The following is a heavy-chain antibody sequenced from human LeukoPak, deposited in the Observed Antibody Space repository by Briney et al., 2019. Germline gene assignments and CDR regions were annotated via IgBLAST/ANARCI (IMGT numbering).Heavy chain of an antibody. D-gene: IGHD3-9*01. J-gene: IGHJ4*02. CDR2: IIPIFGTA. Sequence: SVKVSCKSSGGTFSSYAISLVRQAPGQGLEWMGEIIPIFGTANYAQKFQGRVTITTDESTSTAYMELSSLRSEDTAVYYCARDILTGYYAHWGQGTLVTVSS. V-gene: IGHV1-69*05. CDR1: GGTFSSYA. CDR3: ARDILTGYYAH.